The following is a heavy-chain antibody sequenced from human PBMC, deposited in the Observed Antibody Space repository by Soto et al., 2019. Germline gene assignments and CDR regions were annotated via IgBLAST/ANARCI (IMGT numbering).Heavy chain of an antibody. J-gene: IGHJ4*02. CDR1: GYTFTKYA. Sequence: ASVKVSCKTSGYTFTKYAMHWVRQAPGQRLEWMGWIDVGSGNTKYSQKFQGRFTISRDTSASKGYMELSSLTSEDTAVYYCARDEFGANSWYRFDYWGQGTLVTVSS. CDR3: ARDEFGANSWYRFDY. V-gene: IGHV1-3*01. CDR2: IDVGSGNT. D-gene: IGHD6-13*01.